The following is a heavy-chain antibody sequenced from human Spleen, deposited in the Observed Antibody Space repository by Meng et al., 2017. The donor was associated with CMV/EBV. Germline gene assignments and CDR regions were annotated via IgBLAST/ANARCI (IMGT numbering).Heavy chain of an antibody. J-gene: IGHJ4*02. D-gene: IGHD6-6*01. V-gene: IGHV3-43*01. Sequence: GEPLKISCAASGFIFGDYTMHWVRQAPGKGPEWVSLITWDSTTTYYTDSVKGRFAISRDNSKSSLYLQMNSLRPEDTGFYYCSKGARVAARYLDHWGQGTLVTFSS. CDR1: GFIFGDYT. CDR2: ITWDSTTT. CDR3: SKGARVAARYLDH.